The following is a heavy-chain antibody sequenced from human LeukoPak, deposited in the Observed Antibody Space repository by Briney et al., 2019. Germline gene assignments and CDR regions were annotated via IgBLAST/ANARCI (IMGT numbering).Heavy chain of an antibody. Sequence: SETLSLTCTVSGGSISSYYWSWIRQPPGKGLEWIGYIYYSGSTNYNPSLKSRVTISVDTSKNQFSLKLSSVTAADAAVYCCARGDCSSTSCLYYYYYYMDVWGKGTTVTVSS. J-gene: IGHJ6*03. CDR1: GGSISSYY. CDR2: IYYSGST. CDR3: ARGDCSSTSCLYYYYYYMDV. V-gene: IGHV4-59*01. D-gene: IGHD2-2*01.